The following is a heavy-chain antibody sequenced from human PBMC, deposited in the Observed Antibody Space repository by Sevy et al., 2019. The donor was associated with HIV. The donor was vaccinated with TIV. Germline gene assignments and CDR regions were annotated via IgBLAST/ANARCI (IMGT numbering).Heavy chain of an antibody. CDR2: ISPYNGNT. V-gene: IGHV1-18*01. J-gene: IGHJ4*02. CDR1: GYTFISYG. CDR3: AIDQSFEWELTRTRFDY. D-gene: IGHD1-26*01. Sequence: ASVKVSCKASGYTFISYGNSWVRQAPGQGLEWMGWISPYNGNTKYAQKIQGRVTMTTDTSTSTAYMELRSLRSYDTAVYYCAIDQSFEWELTRTRFDYWGQGTLVTVSS.